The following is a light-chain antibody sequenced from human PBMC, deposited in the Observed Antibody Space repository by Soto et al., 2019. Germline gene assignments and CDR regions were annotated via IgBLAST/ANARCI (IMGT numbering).Light chain of an antibody. J-gene: IGKJ1*01. Sequence: EIVMTQSPATLSVSPGERATLSSRASQSAGSNLAWYQQKPGQAPRLLIYGASTRATGIPARFSGSGSGTEFTLTISSLQSEDFAIYFCQQYNNWPPDRTFGQGTKVEIK. CDR1: QSAGSN. V-gene: IGKV3-15*01. CDR3: QQYNNWPPDRT. CDR2: GAS.